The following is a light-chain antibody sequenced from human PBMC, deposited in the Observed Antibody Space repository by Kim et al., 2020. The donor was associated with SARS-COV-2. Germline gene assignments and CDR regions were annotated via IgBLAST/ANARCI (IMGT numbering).Light chain of an antibody. CDR3: QQYSNSHRT. CDR2: AAS. CDR1: QRIIRRY. J-gene: IGKJ4*02. Sequence: RAATPCRTDQRIIRRYLACYPKNTGQAPRLILSAASNRATGIPARFSGSGSGTDFTLTIRRLEPEDFAVYYCQQYSNSHRTFGGGTKVDIK. V-gene: IGKV3-20*01.